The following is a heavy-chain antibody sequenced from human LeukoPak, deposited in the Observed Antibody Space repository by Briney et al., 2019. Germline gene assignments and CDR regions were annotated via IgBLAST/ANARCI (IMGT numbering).Heavy chain of an antibody. CDR2: ISWNSGSI. D-gene: IGHD5-18*01. Sequence: GGSLRLSCAASGFTFDDYAMHWVRQAPGKGLEWVSGISWNSGSIGYADSVKGRFTISRDNAKNSLYLQMNSLRAEDTAVYYCARGYSYGLTNFDYWGQGTLVTVSS. CDR1: GFTFDDYA. V-gene: IGHV3-9*01. J-gene: IGHJ4*02. CDR3: ARGYSYGLTNFDY.